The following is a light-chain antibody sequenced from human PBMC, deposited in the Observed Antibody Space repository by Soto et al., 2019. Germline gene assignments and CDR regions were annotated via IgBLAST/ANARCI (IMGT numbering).Light chain of an antibody. V-gene: IGKV3-11*01. CDR3: QQRNNWPPIT. J-gene: IGKJ5*01. Sequence: EIVMTQFPATLSVSPCDRATLSCRPSQSVSSNLAWYQQKPGQAPRLLIYDASTRATGIPARFSGSGSETDFTLTITSLEPEDFAVYYCQQRNNWPPITFGQGTRLEIK. CDR2: DAS. CDR1: QSVSSN.